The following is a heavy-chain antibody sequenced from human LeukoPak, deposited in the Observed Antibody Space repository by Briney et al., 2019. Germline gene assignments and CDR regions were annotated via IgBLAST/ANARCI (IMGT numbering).Heavy chain of an antibody. CDR3: GREIQAPGKTLEY. V-gene: IGHV3-23*01. CDR1: GFTFSSYA. Sequence: GGSLRLSCAASGFTFSSYAMSWVRQAPGKGLEWVSAISGSGGSTYYADSVKGRFTISRDNAKNTLYLQMNSLRGEDTAVYYCGREIQAPGKTLEYWGQGTLVTVSS. CDR2: ISGSGGST. J-gene: IGHJ4*02.